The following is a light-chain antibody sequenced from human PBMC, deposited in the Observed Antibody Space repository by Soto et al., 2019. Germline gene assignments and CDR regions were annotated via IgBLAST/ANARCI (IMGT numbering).Light chain of an antibody. Sequence: QSALTQPPSASGSPGQSVTISCTGTSSDVGAYNYVSWYQQHPGKAPKLIIYEVSKRPSGVPDRFSGSKSDNTASLTVSGLQAEDEADYYCSSYAGSRVFGGGTQLTVL. CDR2: EVS. CDR1: SSDVGAYNY. V-gene: IGLV2-8*01. J-gene: IGLJ3*02. CDR3: SSYAGSRV.